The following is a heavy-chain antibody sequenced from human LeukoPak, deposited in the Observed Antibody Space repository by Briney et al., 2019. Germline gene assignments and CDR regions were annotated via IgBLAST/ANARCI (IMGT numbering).Heavy chain of an antibody. J-gene: IGHJ5*02. CDR3: ARETGPNWFDP. CDR1: GFTVSSNY. V-gene: IGHV3-66*01. Sequence: GGSLRLSCAASGFTVSSNYMSWVRQALGRGLEWVSVIYSGGSTYYADSVKGRFTISRDNSKNTLYLQMNSLRAEDTAVYYCARETGPNWFDPWGQGTLVTVSS. CDR2: IYSGGST.